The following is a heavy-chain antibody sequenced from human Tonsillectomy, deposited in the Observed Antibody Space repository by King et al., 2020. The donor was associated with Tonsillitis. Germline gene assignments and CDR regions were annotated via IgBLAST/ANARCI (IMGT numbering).Heavy chain of an antibody. CDR2: ISWNSGYI. V-gene: IGHV3-9*01. J-gene: IGHJ6*02. Sequence: DVQLVESGGGLVQPGRSLRLSCAASGFTFDDYAMHWVLQAPGKGLEWVSGISWNSGYIGYSDSVKGRFTISRDNDKNSLYLQMNSLRAEDTALYYCTKDIAITILAGMDVWGQGTTVTVSS. CDR1: GFTFDDYA. CDR3: TKDIAITILAGMDV. D-gene: IGHD3-3*01.